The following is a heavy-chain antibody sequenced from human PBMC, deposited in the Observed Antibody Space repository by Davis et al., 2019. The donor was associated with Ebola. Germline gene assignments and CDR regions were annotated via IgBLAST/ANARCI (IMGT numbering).Heavy chain of an antibody. Sequence: ASVKVSCKASGYTFTSYDINWVRQATGQGLEWMGWMNPYSGNAGYAQKFKGRVTMTRTTSISTAYMELSSLSSEDTAVYYCTRAPPGSNWNYGGNWFDPWGQGTLVTVSS. J-gene: IGHJ5*02. CDR3: TRAPPGSNWNYGGNWFDP. D-gene: IGHD1-7*01. CDR2: MNPYSGNA. CDR1: GYTFTSYD. V-gene: IGHV1-8*01.